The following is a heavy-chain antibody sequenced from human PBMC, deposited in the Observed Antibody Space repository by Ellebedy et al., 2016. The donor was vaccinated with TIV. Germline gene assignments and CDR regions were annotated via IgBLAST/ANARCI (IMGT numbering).Heavy chain of an antibody. CDR3: VKDRGDIIRDFDY. D-gene: IGHD2-21*02. J-gene: IGHJ4*02. CDR1: GFTFSHYA. CDR2: INNNGGNT. V-gene: IGHV3-64D*06. Sequence: GESLKISCSASGFTFSHYAMHWVRQAPGKGLEYVSAINNNGGNTYYADSVKGRFTISRDSSKNTVYLQMSSLRPEDTAMYYCVKDRGDIIRDFDYWGQGTLVTVSS.